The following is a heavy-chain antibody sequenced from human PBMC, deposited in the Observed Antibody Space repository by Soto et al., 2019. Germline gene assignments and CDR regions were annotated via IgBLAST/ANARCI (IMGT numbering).Heavy chain of an antibody. J-gene: IGHJ6*02. CDR1: GYTFTSYY. V-gene: IGHV1-46*01. CDR3: ARGDIVAIFGMDV. Sequence: ASVRVSCKASGYTFTSYYMHWVRQAPGQGLEWMGIINPSGGSTTYAQKFQGRVTMTRDTSTSTVYMELSSLRSEDTAVYYCARGDIVAIFGMDVWGQGTTVTVSS. D-gene: IGHD5-12*01. CDR2: INPSGGST.